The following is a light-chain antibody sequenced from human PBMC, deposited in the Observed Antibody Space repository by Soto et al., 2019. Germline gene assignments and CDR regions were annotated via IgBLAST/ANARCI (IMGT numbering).Light chain of an antibody. J-gene: IGKJ1*01. Sequence: DIVMTQSADSLAVSLGERATINCKSSQSVFYSSNNKNYLAWYQQKLGQPPKLLIRWASTRESGVPDRFSGSGSGTDFTLTISSLQAEDVAVYYCQQYYSTPWTFGQGTKADI. CDR1: QSVFYSSNNKNY. CDR2: WAS. V-gene: IGKV4-1*01. CDR3: QQYYSTPWT.